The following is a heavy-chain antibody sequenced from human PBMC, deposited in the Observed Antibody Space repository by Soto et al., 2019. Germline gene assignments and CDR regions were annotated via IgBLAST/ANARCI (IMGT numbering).Heavy chain of an antibody. CDR1: GGTFSSYA. J-gene: IGHJ6*02. V-gene: IGHV1-69*13. Sequence: SVKVSCKASGGTFSSYAISWVRQAPGQGLEWMGGIIPIFGTANYAQKFQGRVTITADESTSTAYMELSSLRSEDTAVYYCARDKQLVRYYYYGMDVWGQGTTVTVSS. CDR2: IIPIFGTA. D-gene: IGHD6-13*01. CDR3: ARDKQLVRYYYYGMDV.